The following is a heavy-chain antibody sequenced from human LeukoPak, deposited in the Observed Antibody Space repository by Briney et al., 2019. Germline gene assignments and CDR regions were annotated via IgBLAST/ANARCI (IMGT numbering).Heavy chain of an antibody. CDR2: INSDGYSL. D-gene: IGHD2-2*01. CDR3: ARLGYTSSYYYFDY. CDR1: GFTFSSYW. J-gene: IGHJ4*02. Sequence: GGSLRLSCAASGFTFSSYWMHWVRQAPGKGLMWVSRINSDGYSLSYADSVKGRFTISRDNAKNTLYLQMNSLRAEDTAVYYCARLGYTSSYYYFDYWGQGTLVTASS. V-gene: IGHV3-74*01.